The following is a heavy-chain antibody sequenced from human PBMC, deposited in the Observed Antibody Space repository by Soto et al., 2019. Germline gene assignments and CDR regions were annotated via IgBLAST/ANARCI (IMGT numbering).Heavy chain of an antibody. CDR2: IRSKAYGGTT. CDR1: GFTFGDYA. V-gene: IGHV3-49*04. Sequence: GGSLRLSCTASGFTFGDYAMSWVRQAPGKGLEWVGFIRSKAYGGTTEYAASVKGRFTISRDDSKSIAYLQMNSLKTEDTAVYYCTRDEDIGTAMAHYYGMDVWGQGTTVTVSS. D-gene: IGHD5-18*01. J-gene: IGHJ6*02. CDR3: TRDEDIGTAMAHYYGMDV.